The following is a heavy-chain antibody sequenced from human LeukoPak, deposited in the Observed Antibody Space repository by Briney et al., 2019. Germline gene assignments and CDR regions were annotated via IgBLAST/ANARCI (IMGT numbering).Heavy chain of an antibody. D-gene: IGHD4-17*01. V-gene: IGHV3-73*01. J-gene: IGHJ4*02. CDR3: TSPPHDYGNDFDF. CDR1: GLTFSGSA. CDR2: IRSKANSYAT. Sequence: PGGSLRLSCAASGLTFSGSAVHWVRQASGKGLEWVGRIRSKANSYATAYAASVKGRFTISRDDSKNTAFLQMNSLKVEDTAVYFCTSPPHDYGNDFDFWGRGTLVTVSS.